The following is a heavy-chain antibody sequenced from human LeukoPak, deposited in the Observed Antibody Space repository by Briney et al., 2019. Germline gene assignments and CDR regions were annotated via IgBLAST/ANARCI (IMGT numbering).Heavy chain of an antibody. CDR2: IYYSGST. CDR3: ARGGEDIVVVPAAPFDYWFDP. Sequence: SETLSLTCTVSGGSISSYYWSWIRQPPGKGLEWIGYIYYSGSTNYNPSLKSRVTISVDTSKNQFSLKLSSVTAADTAVYYCARGGEDIVVVPAAPFDYWFDPWGQGTLVTVSS. J-gene: IGHJ5*02. CDR1: GGSISSYY. V-gene: IGHV4-59*01. D-gene: IGHD2-2*01.